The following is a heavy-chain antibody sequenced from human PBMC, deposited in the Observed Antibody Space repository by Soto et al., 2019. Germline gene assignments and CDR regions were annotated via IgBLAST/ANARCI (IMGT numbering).Heavy chain of an antibody. CDR1: GYTFTSYG. Sequence: SVKVSCKASGYTFTSYGISWVRQAPGQGLEWMGWISAYNGNTNYAQKLQGRVTMTTDTSTSTAYMELRSLRSDDTAVYYCARRGYSSSWYYYYYYGMDVWGQGTTVTVSS. V-gene: IGHV1-18*01. CDR2: ISAYNGNT. D-gene: IGHD6-13*01. CDR3: ARRGYSSSWYYYYYYGMDV. J-gene: IGHJ6*02.